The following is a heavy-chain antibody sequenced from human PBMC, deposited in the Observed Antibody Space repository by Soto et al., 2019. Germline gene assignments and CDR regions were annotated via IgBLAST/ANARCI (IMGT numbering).Heavy chain of an antibody. V-gene: IGHV1-46*01. CDR2: INPSGGST. D-gene: IGHD7-27*01. CDR3: ARVTYPGNWFDP. J-gene: IGHJ5*02. CDR1: GYTFTSYY. Sequence: GASVKVSCKASGYTFTSYYMHWVRQAPGQGLEWMGIINPSGGSTSYVQKFQGRVTMTRDTSTSTVYMELSSLRSEDTAVYYCARVTYPGNWFDPWGQGTLVTVSS.